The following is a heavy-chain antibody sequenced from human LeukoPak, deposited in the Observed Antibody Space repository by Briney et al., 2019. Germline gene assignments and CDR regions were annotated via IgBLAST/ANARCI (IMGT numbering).Heavy chain of an antibody. J-gene: IGHJ4*02. CDR3: ARGSPYYDFWSGHYFDY. D-gene: IGHD3-3*01. CDR2: INHSGST. CDR1: GGSFSGYD. V-gene: IGHV4-34*01. Sequence: SETLSLTCAVYGGSFSGYDWSWIRQPPGKGLEWIGEINHSGSTNYNPSLKSRVTISVDTSKNQFSLKLSSVTAADTAVYYCARGSPYYDFWSGHYFDYWGQGTLVTVSS.